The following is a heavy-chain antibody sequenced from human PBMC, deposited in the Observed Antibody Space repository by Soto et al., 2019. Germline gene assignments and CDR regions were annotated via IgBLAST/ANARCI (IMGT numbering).Heavy chain of an antibody. CDR3: ARGHEEYYYDSSGYYYLNFDC. V-gene: IGHV1-8*01. CDR1: GNTFTNYD. D-gene: IGHD3-22*01. Sequence: ASVKVSCKASGNTFTNYDINWVRQATGQGLEYLGWMNPNSGDTAYVQKFQGRVTMTWDTSITTAYMELRSLRSEDTAVYYCARGHEEYYYDSSGYYYLNFDCWGQGALVTVSS. J-gene: IGHJ4*02. CDR2: MNPNSGDT.